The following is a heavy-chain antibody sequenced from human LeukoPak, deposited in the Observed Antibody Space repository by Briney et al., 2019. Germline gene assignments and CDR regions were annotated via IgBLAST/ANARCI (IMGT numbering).Heavy chain of an antibody. CDR1: GFTFSDYY. CDR3: ARDVSVAGMSWFDP. J-gene: IGHJ5*02. V-gene: IGHV3-11*04. CDR2: ISSSGSTI. D-gene: IGHD6-19*01. Sequence: GGSLRLSCAASGFTFSDYYMSWIRQAPGKGLEWVSYISSSGSTIYYADSVKGRFTISRDNSKNTLYLQMNSLRAEDTAVYYCARDVSVAGMSWFDPWGQGTLVTVSS.